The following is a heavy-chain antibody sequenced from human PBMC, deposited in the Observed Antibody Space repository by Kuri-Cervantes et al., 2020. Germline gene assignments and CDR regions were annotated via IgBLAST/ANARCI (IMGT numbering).Heavy chain of an antibody. Sequence: GESLKISCAASGFTFSSYAMNWVRQTPGKGLEWVSAITGSGGNTYYADSVKGRFTISRDNSKNTLYLQMNSLRAEDTAVYYCAKMSYYYGSSPWLIDSWGQGALVTVSS. V-gene: IGHV3-23*01. D-gene: IGHD3-10*01. CDR3: AKMSYYYGSSPWLIDS. CDR2: ITGSGGNT. CDR1: GFTFSSYA. J-gene: IGHJ4*02.